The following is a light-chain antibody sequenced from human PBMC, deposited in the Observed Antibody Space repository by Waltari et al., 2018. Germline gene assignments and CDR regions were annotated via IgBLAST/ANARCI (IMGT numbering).Light chain of an antibody. V-gene: IGLV2-14*01. CDR2: DVS. Sequence: QSALTQPASVSGSPGQPITISCTGTSSDVGGYNYVSWYQQQPGKAPKFMIYDVSKRPSGVSNRFSGSKAGNTASLTISGLQAEDEADYYCSSYTSSSTWVFGGGTKLTVL. J-gene: IGLJ3*02. CDR3: SSYTSSSTWV. CDR1: SSDVGGYNY.